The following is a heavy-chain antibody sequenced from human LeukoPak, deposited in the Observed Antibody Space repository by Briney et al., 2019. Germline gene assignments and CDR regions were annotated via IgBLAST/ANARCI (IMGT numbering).Heavy chain of an antibody. V-gene: IGHV4-34*01. J-gene: IGHJ4*02. D-gene: IGHD6-13*01. CDR1: GGSFNGYY. CDR3: ARQSGSSTWSSDY. CDR2: INHSGST. Sequence: SSETLSLTCAVYGGSFNGYYWSWIRQPPGKGLEWIGEINHSGSTNYNPSLKSRVTISVDTPKNQFSLNLSSVTAADTAVYYCARQSGSSTWSSDYWGQGTLVTVSS.